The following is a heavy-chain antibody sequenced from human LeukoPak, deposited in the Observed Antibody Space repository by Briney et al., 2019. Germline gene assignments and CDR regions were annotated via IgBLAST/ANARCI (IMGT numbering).Heavy chain of an antibody. CDR3: ARAGGITMKVMDV. CDR1: GGTFSSYA. D-gene: IGHD3-22*01. V-gene: IGHV1-69*13. J-gene: IGHJ6*02. CDR2: IIPIFGTA. Sequence: GVSVKVSCKASGGTFSSYAVSWVRQAPGQGLEWMGGIIPIFGTANYAQKFQGRVTITADESTSTAYMELSSLRSEDTAVYYCARAGGITMKVMDVWGQGTTVTVSS.